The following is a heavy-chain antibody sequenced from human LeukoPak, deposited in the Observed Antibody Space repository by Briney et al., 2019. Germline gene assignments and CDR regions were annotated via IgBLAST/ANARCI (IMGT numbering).Heavy chain of an antibody. J-gene: IGHJ4*02. D-gene: IGHD3-9*01. CDR1: GGSISSYY. CDR2: IYYSGST. CDR3: ARGLVKGTLVFDY. Sequence: PSETLSLTCTVSGGSISSYYWSWIRQPPGKGLEWIGYIYYSGSTNYNPSLKSRVTISVDTSKNQFSLKLSSVTAADTAVYYCARGLVKGTLVFDYWGQGTLVTVSS. V-gene: IGHV4-59*01.